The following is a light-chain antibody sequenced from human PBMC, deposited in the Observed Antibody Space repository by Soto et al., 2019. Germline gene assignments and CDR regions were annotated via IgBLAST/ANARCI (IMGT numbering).Light chain of an antibody. CDR2: DAS. CDR3: QQRSNWPIT. J-gene: IGKJ5*01. V-gene: IGKV3-11*01. Sequence: EIVLTQSAAILSLSPGERATLSYRASQSVSSYLAWYQQKPGQAPRLLIYDASNRATGIPARFSGSGSGTDFTLTISSLEPEDFAVYYCQQRSNWPITFGQGTRLEIK. CDR1: QSVSSY.